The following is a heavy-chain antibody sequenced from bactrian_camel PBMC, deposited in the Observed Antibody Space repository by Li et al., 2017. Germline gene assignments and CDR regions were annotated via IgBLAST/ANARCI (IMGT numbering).Heavy chain of an antibody. J-gene: IGHJ4*01. Sequence: HVQLVESGGGSVQAGGSLRLSCAASRTRYSRCSMGWYRQAPGKERELVSTITRSDITIYADSVKGRFTISRDQANKNTIYLRMNSLKPEDIAVYYCAAPGHPGSWCGSQGTQVTV. D-gene: IGHD3*01. V-gene: IGHV3S53*01. CDR2: ITRSDIT. CDR1: RTRYSRCS.